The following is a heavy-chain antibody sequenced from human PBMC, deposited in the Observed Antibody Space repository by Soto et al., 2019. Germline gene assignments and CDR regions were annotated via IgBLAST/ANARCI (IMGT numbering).Heavy chain of an antibody. D-gene: IGHD3-3*01. CDR3: STRAADYDFWSGYYSYYYYMDV. CDR2: IYYSGST. CDR1: GASISSYY. J-gene: IGHJ6*03. Sequence: PSETLSLTCTVSGASISSYYWSWIRQPPGEGLEWIGYIYYSGSTNYNPSLKSRVTISVDTSKNQFSLKLSSVTAADTAVYYFSTRAADYDFWSGYYSYYYYMDVWGKGTTVTVSS. V-gene: IGHV4-59*08.